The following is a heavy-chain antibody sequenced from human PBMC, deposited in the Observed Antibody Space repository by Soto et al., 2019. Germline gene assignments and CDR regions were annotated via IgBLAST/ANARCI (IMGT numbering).Heavy chain of an antibody. CDR3: AADVIGVAGDFDH. CDR1: GFTFGSSA. D-gene: IGHD6-19*01. V-gene: IGHV1-58*01. CDR2: IVVASGYS. J-gene: IGHJ4*02. Sequence: LVQSGPDVKKPGTSVKVSCKTSGFTFGSSAVQWVRQVRGQRLEWIGWIVVASGYSNVAQKFQDRVSLTRALSTNTAFMELSSLTSEDSAMYYCAADVIGVAGDFDHWGQGTLVSVSS.